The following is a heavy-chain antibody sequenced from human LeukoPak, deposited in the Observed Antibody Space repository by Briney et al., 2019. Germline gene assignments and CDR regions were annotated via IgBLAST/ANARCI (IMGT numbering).Heavy chain of an antibody. Sequence: ASVKVSCKASGYTFTGYYMHWVRQAPGQGLEWMGWINPNSGGTNYAQKLQGRVTMTRDTSISTAYMELSRLRSDDTAVYYCARQSPYGDYEDYWGQGTLVTVSS. V-gene: IGHV1-2*02. D-gene: IGHD4-17*01. CDR2: INPNSGGT. CDR1: GYTFTGYY. J-gene: IGHJ4*02. CDR3: ARQSPYGDYEDY.